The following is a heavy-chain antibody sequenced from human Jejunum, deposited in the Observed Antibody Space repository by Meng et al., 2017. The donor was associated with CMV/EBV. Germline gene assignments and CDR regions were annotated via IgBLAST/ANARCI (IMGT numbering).Heavy chain of an antibody. CDR1: AGYIASDDYW. J-gene: IGHJ5*01. V-gene: IGHV4-30-4*08. CDR3: ARDKAGYKNCDS. D-gene: IGHD5-24*01. CDR2: IYHKGHT. Sequence: QVLLQGTATGQVEHSQTRSLSCTVSAGYIASDDYWRRWIRQPPGKCLGLIGYIYHKGHTHYNPPLRSRISISVDTSKNQFSLRLNSVTAADTAVYYCARDKAGYKNCDSWGQGTLVTVSS.